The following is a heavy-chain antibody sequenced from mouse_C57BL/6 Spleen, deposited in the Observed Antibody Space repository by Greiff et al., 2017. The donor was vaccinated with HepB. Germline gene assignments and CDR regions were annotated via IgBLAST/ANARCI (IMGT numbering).Heavy chain of an antibody. CDR3: ARFGSGYGYAMDY. CDR2: IDPSDSYT. J-gene: IGHJ4*01. V-gene: IGHV1-69*01. D-gene: IGHD3-2*02. CDR1: GYTFTSYW. Sequence: QVQLQQPGAELVMPGASVKLSCKASGYTFTSYWMHWVKQRPGQGLEWIGEIDPSDSYTNYNQKFKGKSTLTVDKSSSTAYMQLSSLTSEDSAVYYCARFGSGYGYAMDYWGQGTSVTVSS.